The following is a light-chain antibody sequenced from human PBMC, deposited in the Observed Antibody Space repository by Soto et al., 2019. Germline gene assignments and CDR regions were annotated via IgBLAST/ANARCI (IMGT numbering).Light chain of an antibody. J-gene: IGLJ2*01. CDR1: STDVGAYNF. V-gene: IGLV2-8*01. CDR3: SSYAGSDNFVL. Sequence: QSALTQPPSASGSPGQSVTISCTGTSTDVGAYNFVSWFQQNPGKAPKLIIYEVNKRPSGVPDRFSGSKSGNTASLTVSGLHAEDEADYYCSSYAGSDNFVLFGGGTKLTVL. CDR2: EVN.